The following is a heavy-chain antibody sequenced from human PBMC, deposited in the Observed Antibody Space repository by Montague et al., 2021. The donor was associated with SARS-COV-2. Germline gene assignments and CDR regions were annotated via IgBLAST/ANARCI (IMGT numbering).Heavy chain of an antibody. D-gene: IGHD3-10*01. V-gene: IGHV4-34*01. J-gene: IGHJ6*03. Sequence: SETLSLTCAVHGSSFSGYYWNWIRQSPGKGLEWIGEINHGGSTKFSPSLKGRLTISTDTSKNQFSLKLTSVAAADTAVYYCARLRDGVVPSPILGVGPFYSYDYMTSGGEGPRSPSP. CDR1: GSSFSGYY. CDR3: ARLRDGVVPSPILGVGPFYSYDYMTS. CDR2: INHGGST.